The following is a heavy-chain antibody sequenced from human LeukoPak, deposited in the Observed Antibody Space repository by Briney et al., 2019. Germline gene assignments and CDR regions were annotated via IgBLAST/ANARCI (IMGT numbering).Heavy chain of an antibody. Sequence: SETLSLTCTGSGGSISSYYWSWIRQPPGKGLEWIGYIYYSGSTNYNPSLKSRVTISVDTSKNQFSLKLSSVTAADTAVYYCARNLGPDCSSTSCYPYYFDYWGQGTLVTVSS. V-gene: IGHV4-59*01. D-gene: IGHD2-2*01. J-gene: IGHJ4*02. CDR2: IYYSGST. CDR3: ARNLGPDCSSTSCYPYYFDY. CDR1: GGSISSYY.